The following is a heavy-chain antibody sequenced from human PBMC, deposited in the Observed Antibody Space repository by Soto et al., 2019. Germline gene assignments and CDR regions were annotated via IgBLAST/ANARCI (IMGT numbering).Heavy chain of an antibody. CDR1: GGSISSYY. CDR2: IYYSGST. Sequence: QVQLQESGPGLVKPSETLSLTCTVSGGSISSYYWSWIRQPPGKGLEWIGYIYYSGSTNYNPSLKSRVTLAVDACTNQFSLKLSSVAAADTAGYYCAGGSDGYNPVDYWGQGTLVTVSS. CDR3: AGGSDGYNPVDY. D-gene: IGHD5-12*01. J-gene: IGHJ4*02. V-gene: IGHV4-59*01.